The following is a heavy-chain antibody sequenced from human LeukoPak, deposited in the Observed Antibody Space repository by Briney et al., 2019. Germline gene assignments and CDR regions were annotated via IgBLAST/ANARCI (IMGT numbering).Heavy chain of an antibody. CDR2: IDWSGDRT. V-gene: IGHV3-20*04. CDR1: GFTFDDYD. D-gene: IGHD2-8*01. CDR3: ARRPAYCTDGVCYGDAFDI. Sequence: GGSLRLSCVASGFTFDDYDMTWVRQAPGKGLEWVCGIDWSGDRTGYADSIKGRFTVSRDNAKNSLYLQMNSLRAEGTALYYCARRPAYCTDGVCYGDAFDIWGQGTVVTVSS. J-gene: IGHJ3*02.